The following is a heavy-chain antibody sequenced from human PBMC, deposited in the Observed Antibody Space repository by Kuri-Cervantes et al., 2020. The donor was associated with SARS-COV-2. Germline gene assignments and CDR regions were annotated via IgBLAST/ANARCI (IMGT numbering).Heavy chain of an antibody. CDR3: ARETRDSSGYYRLSLDY. D-gene: IGHD3-22*01. CDR2: ISSSGSTI. CDR1: GFTFSSYE. Sequence: GGSLRLSCAASGFTFSSYEINWVRQAPGKGLEGVSYISSSGSTIYYADPVKGRFTISRDNAKTSLYLQMNSLRAEDTAVYYCARETRDSSGYYRLSLDYWGQGTLVTVSS. V-gene: IGHV3-48*03. J-gene: IGHJ4*02.